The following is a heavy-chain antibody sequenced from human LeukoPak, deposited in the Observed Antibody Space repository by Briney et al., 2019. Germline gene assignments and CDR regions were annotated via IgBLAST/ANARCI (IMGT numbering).Heavy chain of an antibody. CDR3: ARFDMIPLYSSGWYGFDY. D-gene: IGHD6-19*01. J-gene: IGHJ4*02. V-gene: IGHV5-51*01. Sequence: GESLKISCQGSGYSFTSYWIGWVRQLPGKGLEWMGIIYPGDSDTSYSPSFQGQVTISADKSISTAYLQWSSLKASDTAMYYCARFDMIPLYSSGWYGFDYWGQGTLVTVSS. CDR2: IYPGDSDT. CDR1: GYSFTSYW.